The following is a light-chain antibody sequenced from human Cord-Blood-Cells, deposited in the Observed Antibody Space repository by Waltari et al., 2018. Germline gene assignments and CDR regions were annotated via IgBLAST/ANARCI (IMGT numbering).Light chain of an antibody. V-gene: IGLV2-14*03. CDR2: DVS. Sequence: QPASVSGSPGQSITISCTGTSSDVGGYNYVSWYQQHPGKAPKLMIYDVSNWPSGVSNRFSGSKSGNTASLTISGLQAEDEADYYCSSYTSSSTVFGGGTKLTVL. CDR3: SSYTSSSTV. CDR1: SSDVGGYNY. J-gene: IGLJ3*02.